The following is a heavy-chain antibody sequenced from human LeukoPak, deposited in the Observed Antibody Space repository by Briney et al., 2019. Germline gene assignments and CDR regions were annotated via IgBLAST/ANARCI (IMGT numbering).Heavy chain of an antibody. J-gene: IGHJ3*02. CDR2: ISSSSSYI. CDR1: GFTFSSHW. V-gene: IGHV3-21*01. D-gene: IGHD1-7*01. Sequence: PGGSLRLSCAASGFTFSSHWMHWVRQAPGKGLEWVSSISSSSSYIYYADSVKGRFTISRDNAKNSLYLQMNSLRAEDTAVYYCARRVKSTVGGTMEYAFDIWGQGTMVTVSS. CDR3: ARRVKSTVGGTMEYAFDI.